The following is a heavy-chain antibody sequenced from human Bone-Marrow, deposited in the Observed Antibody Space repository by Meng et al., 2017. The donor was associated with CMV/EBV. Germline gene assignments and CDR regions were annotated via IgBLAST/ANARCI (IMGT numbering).Heavy chain of an antibody. J-gene: IGHJ4*02. Sequence: GESLKISCAASGFTFSDYYMSWIRQAPGKGLVWVSRINSDGSSTSYADSVKGRFTISRDNAKNTLYLQMNSLRAEDTAVYYCARVESAWYSSSWYLDYWGQGTLVTVSS. CDR3: ARVESAWYSSSWYLDY. CDR1: GFTFSDYY. D-gene: IGHD6-13*01. CDR2: INSDGSST. V-gene: IGHV3-74*01.